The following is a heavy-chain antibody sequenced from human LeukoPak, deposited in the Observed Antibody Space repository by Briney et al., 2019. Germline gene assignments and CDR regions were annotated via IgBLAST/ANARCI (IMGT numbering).Heavy chain of an antibody. CDR2: SYHSGST. CDR1: GYSISSGYY. Sequence: SETLSLTCTVSGYSISSGYYWGWIRQRPGKGLEWIGRSYHSGSTYYNPSLKSRVTISVDTSKNQFSLKLSSVTAADTAVYYCAREASNYDFWSGFFPDYYYYYMDVWGKGTTVTVSS. V-gene: IGHV4-38-2*02. J-gene: IGHJ6*03. CDR3: AREASNYDFWSGFFPDYYYYYMDV. D-gene: IGHD3-3*01.